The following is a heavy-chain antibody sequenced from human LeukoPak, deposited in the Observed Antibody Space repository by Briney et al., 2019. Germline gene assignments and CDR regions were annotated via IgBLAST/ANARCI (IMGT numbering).Heavy chain of an antibody. Sequence: SETLSLTCTVSGGSISSSSYYWGWIRQPPGKGLEWIGSIYYSGSTYYNPSLKSRVTMSVDTSKNQFSLKLSSVTAADTAVYYCARDSYYYDSSGYYPPFDYWGQGTLVTVSS. J-gene: IGHJ4*02. D-gene: IGHD3-22*01. CDR2: IYYSGST. CDR3: ARDSYYYDSSGYYPPFDY. CDR1: GGSISSSSYY. V-gene: IGHV4-39*07.